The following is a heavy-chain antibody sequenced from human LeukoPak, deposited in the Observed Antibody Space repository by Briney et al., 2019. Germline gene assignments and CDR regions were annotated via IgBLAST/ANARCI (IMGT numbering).Heavy chain of an antibody. V-gene: IGHV3-53*01. D-gene: IGHD4-17*01. CDR3: AREPRTSTVTTIGY. Sequence: GGSLRLSCAASGFTVSSNYMSWVRQAPGKGLEWVSIIYSGGRTYYADSVKGRFTISRDNSENTLYLQMNSLRAEDTAVYYCAREPRTSTVTTIGYWVQGTLVTVSS. J-gene: IGHJ4*02. CDR1: GFTVSSNY. CDR2: IYSGGRT.